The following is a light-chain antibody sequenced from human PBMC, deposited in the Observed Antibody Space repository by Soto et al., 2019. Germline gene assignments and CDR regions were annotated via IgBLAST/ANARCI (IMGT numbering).Light chain of an antibody. CDR3: QQYNNWPPTWT. Sequence: EIVLTQCPTTLSVSPCEIATLSCRASQSVSSNLAWYQQKPGQAPRLLIYGASTRATGIPARFSGSGSGTEFTLTISSLQSEDFAVYYCQQYNNWPPTWTFGQGTKVDIK. CDR1: QSVSSN. V-gene: IGKV3-15*01. J-gene: IGKJ1*01. CDR2: GAS.